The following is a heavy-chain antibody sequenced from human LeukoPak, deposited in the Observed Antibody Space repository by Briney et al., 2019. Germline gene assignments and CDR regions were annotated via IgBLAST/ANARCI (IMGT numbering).Heavy chain of an antibody. CDR1: GGSISSSSYY. D-gene: IGHD6-19*01. J-gene: IGHJ5*02. CDR2: IYYSGST. CDR3: ARGSSSGWYGGWFDP. V-gene: IGHV4-39*01. Sequence: SETLSLTCTVSGGSISSSSYYWGWIRQPPGKELEWIGSIYYSGSTYYNPSLKSRVTISVDTSKNQFSLKLSSVTAADTAVYYCARGSSSGWYGGWFDPWGQGTLVTVSS.